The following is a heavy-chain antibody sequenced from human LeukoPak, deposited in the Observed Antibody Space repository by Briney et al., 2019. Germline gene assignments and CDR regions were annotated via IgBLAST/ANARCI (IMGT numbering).Heavy chain of an antibody. CDR3: ARDRLTGYYGSGSFFN. D-gene: IGHD3-10*01. V-gene: IGHV1-46*01. CDR1: GYTFTSYY. J-gene: IGHJ4*02. Sequence: ASVKVSCKASGYTFTSYYMHWVRQAPGQGLEWMGIINPSGGSTSYAQKFQGRVTMTRDTSTSTVYMELSSLRSEDTAVYYCARDRLTGYYGSGSFFNWGQGTLVTVSS. CDR2: INPSGGST.